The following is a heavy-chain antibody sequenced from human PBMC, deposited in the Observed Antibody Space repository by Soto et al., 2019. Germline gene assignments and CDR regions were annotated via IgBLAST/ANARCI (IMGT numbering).Heavy chain of an antibody. D-gene: IGHD3-16*02. CDR1: GYTFTSYY. Sequence: QVQLVQSGAEVKKPGASVKVSCKASGYTFTSYYMHWVRQAPGQGLEWMGIINPSGGSTSYAQKFQGRVTMTRDTSTSTVYMELSSLRSEDTAVYYCARAPISIMITFGGVISTSSPLGYWGQGTLVTVSS. CDR3: ARAPISIMITFGGVISTSSPLGY. J-gene: IGHJ4*02. V-gene: IGHV1-46*03. CDR2: INPSGGST.